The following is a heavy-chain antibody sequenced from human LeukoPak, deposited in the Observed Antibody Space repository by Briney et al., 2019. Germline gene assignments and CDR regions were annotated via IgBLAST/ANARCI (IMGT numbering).Heavy chain of an antibody. J-gene: IGHJ6*03. D-gene: IGHD6-19*01. CDR3: ARAPYSSGGSTNYYYSYYMDV. Sequence: SVKVSCKASGGTFSSYAISWVRLAPGQGLEWMGGIIPIFGTANYAQKFQGRVTITADESTSTAYMELSSLRSEDTAVYYCARAPYSSGGSTNYYYSYYMDVWGKGTTVTVSS. V-gene: IGHV1-69*13. CDR1: GGTFSSYA. CDR2: IIPIFGTA.